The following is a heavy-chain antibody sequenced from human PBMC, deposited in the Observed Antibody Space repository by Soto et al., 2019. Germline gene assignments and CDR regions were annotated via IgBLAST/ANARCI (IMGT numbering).Heavy chain of an antibody. CDR1: GYTFTSYA. J-gene: IGHJ4*02. V-gene: IGHV1-3*05. Sequence: QVQLVQSGAEEKKPGASVKVSCKASGYTFTSYAMHWVRQAPGQRLEWMGWINAGNGNTKDSQKFQGRVTITSDTSASTAYMELSSLRSEDTAVYYCARSIVVVTALDYWGQGTLVTVSS. D-gene: IGHD2-21*02. CDR3: ARSIVVVTALDY. CDR2: INAGNGNT.